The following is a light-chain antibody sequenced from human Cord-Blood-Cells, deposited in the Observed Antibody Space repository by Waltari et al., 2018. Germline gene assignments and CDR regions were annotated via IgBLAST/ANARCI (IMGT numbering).Light chain of an antibody. J-gene: IGLJ1*01. CDR1: SSNIGISL. V-gene: IGLV1-47*01. CDR3: AAWDDSLSGYV. Sequence: QSVLTQPPSASGTPAQRLTISRYRCSSNIGISLVYWYQHPPGTAPNILIYRNNQRPSGVPDRFSGSKSGTSAALAISGLRSEDEADYYCAAWDDSLSGYVFGTGTKVTVL. CDR2: RNN.